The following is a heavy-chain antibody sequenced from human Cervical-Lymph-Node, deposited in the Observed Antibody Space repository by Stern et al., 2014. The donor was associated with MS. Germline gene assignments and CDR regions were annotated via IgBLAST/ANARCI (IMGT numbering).Heavy chain of an antibody. V-gene: IGHV1-69*01. J-gene: IGHJ4*02. CDR1: GATFSTNA. CDR2: IVPIFDKA. CDR3: AREHHGGNFES. D-gene: IGHD4-23*01. Sequence: VQLEESGAEVRQPGSSVKVSCKASGATFSTNAISWVRQAPGQGLEWMGGIVPIFDKANYAQSFRGRVTISADESTSTAYLELSSLRSDYTAVYYCAREHHGGNFESWGQGTLVIVSS.